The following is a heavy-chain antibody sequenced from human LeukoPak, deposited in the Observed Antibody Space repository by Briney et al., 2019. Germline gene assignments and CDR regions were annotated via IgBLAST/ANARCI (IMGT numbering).Heavy chain of an antibody. V-gene: IGHV3-7*01. D-gene: IGHD3-10*01. CDR3: ARDFSDYYGSGSYYNLFDY. CDR1: GFTFSSYW. J-gene: IGHJ4*02. Sequence: GGSLRLSCAASGFTFSSYWMSWVRQAPGKGLEWVANIKQDGSEKYYVDSVKGGFTISRDNAKNPLYLQMNSLRAEDTAVYYCARDFSDYYGSGSYYNLFDYWGQGTLVTVSS. CDR2: IKQDGSEK.